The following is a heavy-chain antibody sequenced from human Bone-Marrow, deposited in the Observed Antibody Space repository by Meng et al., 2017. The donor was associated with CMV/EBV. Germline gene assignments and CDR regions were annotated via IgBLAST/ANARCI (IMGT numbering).Heavy chain of an antibody. V-gene: IGHV1-8*01. CDR1: GYTFTSYD. J-gene: IGHJ4*02. D-gene: IGHD3-10*01. CDR2: MNPNSGNT. CDR3: ARFASGSSTN. Sequence: PCKTSGYTFTSYDVHWVRQATGHGLEWMGWMNPNSGNTGYLQKFQDRVTMTRNTSISTAYMELSSLTSEDTAIYYCARFASGSSTNWGQGTLVTVSS.